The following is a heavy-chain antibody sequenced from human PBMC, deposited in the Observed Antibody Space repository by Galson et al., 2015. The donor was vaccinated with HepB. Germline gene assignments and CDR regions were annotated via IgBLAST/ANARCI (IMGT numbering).Heavy chain of an antibody. J-gene: IGHJ6*02. D-gene: IGHD2-2*01. Sequence: SLRLSCAASGFTFSSYWMSWVRQPSGKGLEWVADIKQDGSETYYVDSVNGRFTITRDNAKNSLYLQMNSLRAEDTAVYYCARDFLDCSSTSCYGEKYYYYGMDVWGQGTTVTVSS. CDR2: IKQDGSET. CDR1: GFTFSSYW. V-gene: IGHV3-7*01. CDR3: ARDFLDCSSTSCYGEKYYYYGMDV.